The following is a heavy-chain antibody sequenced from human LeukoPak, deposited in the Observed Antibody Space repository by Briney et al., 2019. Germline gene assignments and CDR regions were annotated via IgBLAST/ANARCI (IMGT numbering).Heavy chain of an antibody. J-gene: IGHJ1*01. CDR1: GGSISTNY. Sequence: SETLSLTCTVSGGSISTNYWTWIRQTAGKGLEWIGRIYVTETTYYNPSLKSRLTMSVDASRNQFFLNLSSVTAADTAVYYCARGGPDLAREYFQYWGQGTLVTAS. D-gene: IGHD5-12*01. CDR3: ARGGPDLAREYFQY. CDR2: IYVTETT. V-gene: IGHV4-4*07.